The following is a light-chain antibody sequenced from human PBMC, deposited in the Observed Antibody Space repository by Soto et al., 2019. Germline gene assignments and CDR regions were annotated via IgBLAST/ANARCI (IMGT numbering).Light chain of an antibody. J-gene: IGKJ4*02. V-gene: IGKV4-1*01. CDR3: QQYYSTPRT. Sequence: DIVMTQAPESLAVSLGERATINCKSNQRVLYRYNSRNYLAWFQQKPGQPPKLLSYWASTRESGVPDRFSGSGSGTDFTLTISSLQAEDVAVYYCQQYYSTPRTFGGGTKVDIK. CDR2: WAS. CDR1: QRVLYRYNSRNY.